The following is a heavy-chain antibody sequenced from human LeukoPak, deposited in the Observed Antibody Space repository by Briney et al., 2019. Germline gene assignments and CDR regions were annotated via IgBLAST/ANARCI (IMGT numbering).Heavy chain of an antibody. J-gene: IGHJ4*02. Sequence: PGGSLRLSCAASGFTFSGYAMSWVRQAPGKGLEWVSAISGSGGSTYYADSVKGRFTISRDQANNTLYLQMNTLRDEDTAVYYCARGPRYSFYWGQGTLVSVSS. V-gene: IGHV3-23*01. CDR2: ISGSGGST. D-gene: IGHD6-13*01. CDR3: ARGPRYSFY. CDR1: GFTFSGYA.